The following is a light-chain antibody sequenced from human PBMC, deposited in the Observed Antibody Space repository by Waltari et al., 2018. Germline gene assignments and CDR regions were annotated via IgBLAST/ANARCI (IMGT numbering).Light chain of an antibody. V-gene: IGLV4-69*01. CDR1: SRHSRNI. J-gene: IGLJ3*02. CDR3: ETGGHGTWV. Sequence: QLVLIQSPSASASLGASVKLTCTLSSRHSRNIIAWLQQRPERGPRYLMKVNSDGSHIKGDDIPDRFSGSSSGAERYLTISSLQSEDEADYYCETGGHGTWVFGGGTKLTVL. CDR2: VNSDGSH.